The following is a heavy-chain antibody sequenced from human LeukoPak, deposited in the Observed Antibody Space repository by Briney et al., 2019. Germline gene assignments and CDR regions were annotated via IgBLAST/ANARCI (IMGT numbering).Heavy chain of an antibody. CDR2: ISSSSSYI. CDR3: ARDMEGLDSSGWPWFDP. Sequence: PGGSLRLSCAASGFTFSSYSMNWVRQAPGKGLEWVSSISSSSSYIYYADSVKGRFTISRDNAENSLYLQMNSLRAEDTAVYYCARDMEGLDSSGWPWFDPWGQGTLVTVSS. J-gene: IGHJ5*02. D-gene: IGHD6-19*01. V-gene: IGHV3-21*01. CDR1: GFTFSSYS.